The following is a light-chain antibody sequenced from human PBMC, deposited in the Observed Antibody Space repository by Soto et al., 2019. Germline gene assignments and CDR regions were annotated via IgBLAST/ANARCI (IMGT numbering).Light chain of an antibody. CDR1: ESVSTN. CDR3: QQYGSSPLYT. J-gene: IGKJ5*01. Sequence: EIVLTQSPGTLSLSPGERVTLSCRASESVSTNLAWYQQKAGQAPRLLIYDASNRATGIPDRFSGSGSGTDFTLTISRLEPEDFAVYYCQQYGSSPLYTFGQGTRLEIK. CDR2: DAS. V-gene: IGKV3-20*01.